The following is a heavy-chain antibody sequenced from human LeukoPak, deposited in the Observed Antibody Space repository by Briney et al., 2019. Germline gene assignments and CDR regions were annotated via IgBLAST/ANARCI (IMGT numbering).Heavy chain of an antibody. CDR2: TYSGGST. CDR3: ARDRYGAAAGTLWY. J-gene: IGHJ4*02. CDR1: GFTVSSNY. D-gene: IGHD6-13*01. V-gene: IGHV3-53*01. Sequence: PGGSLRLSCAASGFTVSSNYMSWVRQAPGKGLEWVSVTYSGGSTYYADSVKGRFTISRDNSKNTLYLQMNSLRAEDTAVYYCARDRYGAAAGTLWYWGQGTLVTVSS.